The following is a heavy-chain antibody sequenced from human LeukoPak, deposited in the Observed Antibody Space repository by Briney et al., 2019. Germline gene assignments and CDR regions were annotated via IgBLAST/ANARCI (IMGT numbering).Heavy chain of an antibody. CDR1: GFTFSSYA. V-gene: IGHV3-30-3*01. J-gene: IGHJ4*02. CDR2: ISYDGSNK. D-gene: IGHD4-23*01. CDR3: AKDRTTVVTGEDY. Sequence: GGSLRLSCEASGFTFSSYAIHWVRQAPGKGLEWVAVISYDGSNKYYADSVKGRFTISRDNSKNTLYLQMNSLRAEDTAVYYCAKDRTTVVTGEDYWGQGTLVTVSS.